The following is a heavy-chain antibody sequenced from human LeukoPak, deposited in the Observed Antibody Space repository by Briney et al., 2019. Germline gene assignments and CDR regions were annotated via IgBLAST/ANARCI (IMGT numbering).Heavy chain of an antibody. D-gene: IGHD6-6*01. J-gene: IGHJ4*02. Sequence: SVKVSCKASGGTFSSYAISWVRQAPGQGLEWMGGIIPIFGTANYAQKFQGRVTITADKSTSTAYMELSSLRSEDTAVYYCARWDSSSWVWDYWGQGTLVTVSS. CDR1: GGTFSSYA. CDR3: ARWDSSSWVWDY. V-gene: IGHV1-69*06. CDR2: IIPIFGTA.